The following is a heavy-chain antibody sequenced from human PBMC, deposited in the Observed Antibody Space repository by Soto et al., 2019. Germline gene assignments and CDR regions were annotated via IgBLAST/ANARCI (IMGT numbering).Heavy chain of an antibody. Sequence: QVQLQESGPGLVKPSATLFLTCTVSGASVSSYYWSWIRQPPGKGLEWIGYIYYSGSTNYNPSLKSRVTISVDTSKNQFSLKLSSVNSADTAVYYCASSFYGDHSYYYFYYMDVWGKGTTVTVSS. CDR2: IYYSGST. J-gene: IGHJ6*03. CDR1: GASVSSYY. D-gene: IGHD4-17*01. V-gene: IGHV4-59*08. CDR3: ASSFYGDHSYYYFYYMDV.